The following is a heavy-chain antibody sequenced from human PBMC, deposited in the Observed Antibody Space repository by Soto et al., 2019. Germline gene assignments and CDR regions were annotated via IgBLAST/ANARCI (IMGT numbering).Heavy chain of an antibody. CDR1: GFTFSSYA. CDR3: ARDGRMVDTALDV. D-gene: IGHD3-10*01. J-gene: IGHJ6*02. Sequence: QVQRVESGGGVVQPGRSLRLSCAASGFTFSSYAMHWVRQAPGKGLEWVAVISYDGSNKYYADSVKGRFTIYRDNCKNMLYPPLNSPSAKDPAVYYRARDGRMVDTALDVWGQGTTVTVSS. V-gene: IGHV3-30-3*01. CDR2: ISYDGSNK.